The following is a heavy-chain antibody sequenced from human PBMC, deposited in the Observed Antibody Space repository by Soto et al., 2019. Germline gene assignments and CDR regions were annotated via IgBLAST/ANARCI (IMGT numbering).Heavy chain of an antibody. D-gene: IGHD4-17*01. V-gene: IGHV3-53*01. J-gene: IGHJ4*02. CDR1: GFTVSNNY. CDR3: ARGLGNGDYGDPGDY. CDR2: IYSGGST. Sequence: EVQLVESGGGLIQPGGSLRLSCAASGFTVSNNYMSWVRQAPGKGLEWVSLIYSGGSTYYEDSVKGRFTISRDNSKNTLYLQMNSLRAEDTAVYYCARGLGNGDYGDPGDYWGQGTLVTVSS.